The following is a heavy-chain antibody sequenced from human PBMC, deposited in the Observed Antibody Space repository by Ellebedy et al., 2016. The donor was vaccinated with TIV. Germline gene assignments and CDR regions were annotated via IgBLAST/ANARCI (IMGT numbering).Heavy chain of an antibody. CDR1: GFTFSNYW. Sequence: GGSLRLSCATSGFTFSNYWMTWVRQAPGKGLEWVANIKQDGSEKYYVDSVKGRFSISRDNAKNSPYLQMNSLTDEDTAVYYCARDQWLGRAYYFDYWGQGTLLTVSS. J-gene: IGHJ4*02. CDR2: IKQDGSEK. CDR3: ARDQWLGRAYYFDY. D-gene: IGHD6-19*01. V-gene: IGHV3-7*01.